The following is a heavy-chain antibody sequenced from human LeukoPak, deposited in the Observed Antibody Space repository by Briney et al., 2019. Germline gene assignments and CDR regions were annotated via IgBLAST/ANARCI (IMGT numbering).Heavy chain of an antibody. D-gene: IGHD3-10*01. CDR1: GFTFSSYS. CDR3: ARDRALFDP. J-gene: IGHJ5*02. Sequence: GGSLRLSCAASGFTFSSYSMNWVRQAPGKGLEWVANIKQDGSEKYYVDSVKGRFTISRDNAKNSLYLQMNSLRAEDTAVYYCARDRALFDPWGQGTLVTVSS. CDR2: IKQDGSEK. V-gene: IGHV3-7*04.